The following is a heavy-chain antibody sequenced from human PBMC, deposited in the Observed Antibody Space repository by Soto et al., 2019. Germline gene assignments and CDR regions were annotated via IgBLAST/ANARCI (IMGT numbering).Heavy chain of an antibody. V-gene: IGHV3-23*01. CDR3: VREGSGWYSRGSFDV. Sequence: EVQLLESGGALVRPGGSLRLSCAASGCTFSNYAMTWVRQPPGMGLEWVSVISGSGGSADYADSVQGRFTISRDNSKNTLYLQMNILRAEDTAIYFCVREGSGWYSRGSFDVWGRGTMVTVSS. CDR2: ISGSGGSA. CDR1: GCTFSNYA. J-gene: IGHJ3*01. D-gene: IGHD6-19*01.